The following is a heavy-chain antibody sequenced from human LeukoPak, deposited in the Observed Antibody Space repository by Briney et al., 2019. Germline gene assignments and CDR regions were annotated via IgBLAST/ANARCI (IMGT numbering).Heavy chain of an antibody. CDR1: GGSISSYD. J-gene: IGHJ5*02. CDR3: ARYGSAHWFDP. Sequence: PSETLSLTCTVSGGSISSYDWSWIRQPPGKGLEWIGFIRYSGSTNYNPSLKSRVTISVDTSKNQSSLRLTSVTAADTAVYYCARYGSAHWFDPWGQGTLVTVSS. D-gene: IGHD4-17*01. CDR2: IRYSGST. V-gene: IGHV4-59*01.